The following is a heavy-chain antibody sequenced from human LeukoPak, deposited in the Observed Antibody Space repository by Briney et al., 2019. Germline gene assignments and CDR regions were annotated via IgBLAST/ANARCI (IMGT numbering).Heavy chain of an antibody. D-gene: IGHD6-13*01. CDR1: GFTFSSHS. CDR3: AKTLASIAAAGNDY. J-gene: IGHJ4*02. Sequence: GGSLRLSCAASGFTFSSHSMNWVRQAPGKGLEWVSYISSGSNTIYYADSVKGRFTISRDNAKNSLYLQMNSLRAEDTAVYYCAKTLASIAAAGNDYWGQGTLVTVSS. CDR2: ISSGSNTI. V-gene: IGHV3-48*04.